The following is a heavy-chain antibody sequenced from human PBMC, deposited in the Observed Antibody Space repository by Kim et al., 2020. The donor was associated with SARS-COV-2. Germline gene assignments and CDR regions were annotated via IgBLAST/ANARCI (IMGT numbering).Heavy chain of an antibody. CDR2: ISYDGSNN. D-gene: IGHD1-26*01. CDR3: ARTYSGSYFSYFDY. Sequence: GGSLRLSCAASGFTFSSYAMHWVRQAPGKGLEWVAVISYDGSNNYYADSVKGRFTISRDNSKNTLYLQMNSLRAEDTAVYYCARTYSGSYFSYFDYWGQGTLVTVSS. J-gene: IGHJ4*02. V-gene: IGHV3-30-3*01. CDR1: GFTFSSYA.